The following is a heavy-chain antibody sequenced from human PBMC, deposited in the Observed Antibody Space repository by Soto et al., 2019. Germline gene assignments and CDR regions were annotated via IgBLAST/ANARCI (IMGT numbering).Heavy chain of an antibody. D-gene: IGHD3-10*01. CDR1: GFTFDDYA. CDR2: ISWNSGSI. J-gene: IGHJ3*02. Sequence: VQLVESGGGLVQPGRSLRLSCAASGFTFDDYAMHWVRQAPGKGLEWVSGISWNSGSIGYADSVKGRFTICRDNAKNSLYLQMNNLRAEDTALYYCAKDAADYYGSGSAFDIWGQGTMVTVSS. V-gene: IGHV3-9*01. CDR3: AKDAADYYGSGSAFDI.